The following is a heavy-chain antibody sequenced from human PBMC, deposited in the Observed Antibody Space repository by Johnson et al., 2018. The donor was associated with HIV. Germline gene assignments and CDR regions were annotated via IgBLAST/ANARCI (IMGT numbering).Heavy chain of an antibody. Sequence: VQLVESGGGVVQPGRSLRLSCAASGFTFSSCAMHWVRQAPGKGLEWETIISYDGINKYYAESVKGRFTISRDISKNTLYLQMNSLRDEDTAFYYCARGRLISMIVSAGAFDIWCQGTMVTVSS. V-gene: IGHV3-30*04. J-gene: IGHJ3*02. D-gene: IGHD3-22*01. CDR3: ARGRLISMIVSAGAFDI. CDR2: ISYDGINK. CDR1: GFTFSSCA.